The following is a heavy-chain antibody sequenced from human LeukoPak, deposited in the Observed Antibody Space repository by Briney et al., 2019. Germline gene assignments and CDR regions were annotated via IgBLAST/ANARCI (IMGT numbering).Heavy chain of an antibody. CDR1: GFTFSSYG. D-gene: IGHD2-2*01. Sequence: PGGSLRLSCAASGFTFSSYGMHWVRQAPGKGLEWVAFIRYDGSNKYYADSVKGRFTISRDNFKNTLYLQMNSLRAEDTAVYYCAKDYAPWASSPAPPGYWGQGTLVTVSS. CDR2: IRYDGSNK. V-gene: IGHV3-30*02. J-gene: IGHJ4*02. CDR3: AKDYAPWASSPAPPGY.